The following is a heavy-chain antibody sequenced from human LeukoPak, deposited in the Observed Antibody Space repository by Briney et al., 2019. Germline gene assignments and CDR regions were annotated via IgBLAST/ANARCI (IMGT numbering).Heavy chain of an antibody. V-gene: IGHV3-30*02. CDR3: AKEPYSYGSYFDY. Sequence: GGSLRLSCAASGFTFSGCGMHWVRQAPGKGLEWVAFIWYDGRDKYYVDSVKGRFTISRDNSKNTLYLQMNSLRAEDTAMYYCAKEPYSYGSYFDYWGQGTLVTVSS. D-gene: IGHD5-18*01. CDR1: GFTFSGCG. J-gene: IGHJ4*02. CDR2: IWYDGRDK.